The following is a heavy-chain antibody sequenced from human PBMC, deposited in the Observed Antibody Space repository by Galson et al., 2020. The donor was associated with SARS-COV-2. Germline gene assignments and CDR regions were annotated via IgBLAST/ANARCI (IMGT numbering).Heavy chain of an antibody. V-gene: IGHV4-61*02. CDR2: IHTSGST. J-gene: IGHJ4*02. Sequence: SETLSLTCTVSGGSINNGSYYWSWIRQPAGKGLEWIGRIHTSGSTNYNPTLKSRVTMSVDTSKNQFSLKVSSVTAADTAVYFCAREVRWPQQLHDWGQGTLVTVSS. CDR3: AREVRWPQQLHD. D-gene: IGHD1-1*01. CDR1: GGSINNGSYY.